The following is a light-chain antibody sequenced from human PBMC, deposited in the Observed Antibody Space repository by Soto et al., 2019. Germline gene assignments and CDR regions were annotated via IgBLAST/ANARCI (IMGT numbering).Light chain of an antibody. J-gene: IGKJ2*01. CDR1: ESISTW. Sequence: DIQMTQSPSTLSASVGDRVTITCRASESISTWLAWYQQKPGKAPNLLIYDATSLESGVPSRFSGSGSGTEFTLTISSLQSDDSATYFCQQYSHLVTFGQGTKVDIK. V-gene: IGKV1-5*01. CDR2: DAT. CDR3: QQYSHLVT.